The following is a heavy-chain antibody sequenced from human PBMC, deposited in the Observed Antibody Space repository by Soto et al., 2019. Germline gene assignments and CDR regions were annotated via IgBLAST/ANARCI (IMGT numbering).Heavy chain of an antibody. V-gene: IGHV1-69*13. Sequence: SVKVSCKASGYTFISYGISWVRQAPGQGLEWMGGIIPIFGTANYAQKFQGRVTITADETTSTAYMELSSLRSEDTAVYYCARDRCSGGSCYGTIGEAWFDPWGQGTLVTVSS. D-gene: IGHD2-15*01. CDR2: IIPIFGTA. CDR3: ARDRCSGGSCYGTIGEAWFDP. CDR1: GYTFISYG. J-gene: IGHJ5*02.